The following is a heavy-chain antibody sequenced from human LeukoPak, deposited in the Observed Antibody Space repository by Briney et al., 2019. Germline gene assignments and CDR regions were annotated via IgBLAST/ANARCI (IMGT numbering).Heavy chain of an antibody. CDR3: ARDQGWVRDDFWSGYHLDYYYYYMDV. D-gene: IGHD3-3*01. CDR1: GGTFSSYA. V-gene: IGHV1-69*05. J-gene: IGHJ6*03. CDR2: IIPIFGTA. Sequence: GASVKVSCKASGGTFSSYAISWVRQAPGQGLEWMGGIIPIFGTANYAQKLQGRVTMITDTSTSTAYMELRSLRSDDTAVYYCARDQGWVRDDFWSGYHLDYYYYYMDVWGKGTTVTVSS.